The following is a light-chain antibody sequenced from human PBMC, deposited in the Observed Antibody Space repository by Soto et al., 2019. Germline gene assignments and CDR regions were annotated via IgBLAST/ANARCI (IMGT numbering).Light chain of an antibody. CDR2: EVS. CDR1: SSDVGGYNS. CDR3: SSYTSSSTLV. V-gene: IGLV2-14*01. J-gene: IGLJ1*01. Sequence: QSVLTQPASVSGSPGQSITISCTGTSSDVGGYNSVSWYQQHPGKAPKLMIYEVSNRPSGVSNRFSGSKSGNTASLTISGLQAEDEADSYCSSYTSSSTLVFGTGTKVTVL.